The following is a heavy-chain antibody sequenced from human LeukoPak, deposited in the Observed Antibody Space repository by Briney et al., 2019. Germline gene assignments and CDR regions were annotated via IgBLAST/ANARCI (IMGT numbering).Heavy chain of an antibody. CDR3: ARQVDTSMALPDY. CDR2: ISAYNGNT. V-gene: IGHV1-18*01. Sequence: SEVKVSCKASGYTFSSYGISWVRQAPGQGLEWMGWISAYNGNTNYAQKHRGRVTMTTDTSTSTAYMEVRSLRSDDTAIYYCARQVDTSMALPDYWGQGTLVTDCS. J-gene: IGHJ4*02. D-gene: IGHD5-18*01. CDR1: GYTFSSYG.